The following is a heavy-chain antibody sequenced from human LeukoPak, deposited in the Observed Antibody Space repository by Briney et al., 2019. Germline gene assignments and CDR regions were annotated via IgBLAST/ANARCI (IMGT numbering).Heavy chain of an antibody. J-gene: IGHJ4*02. Sequence: SVKVSCKASGGTFSSYGISWVRQAPGQGLEWMGGIIPIFGTANYAQTFQGRVTITADESTSTAYMELSSLRSEDTAVYYCARMYSSSWYVNYFDYWGQGTLVTVSS. CDR2: IIPIFGTA. CDR3: ARMYSSSWYVNYFDY. CDR1: GGTFSSYG. V-gene: IGHV1-69*01. D-gene: IGHD6-13*01.